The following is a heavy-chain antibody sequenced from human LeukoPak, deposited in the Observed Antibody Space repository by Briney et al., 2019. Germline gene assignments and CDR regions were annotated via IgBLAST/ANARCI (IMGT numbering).Heavy chain of an antibody. V-gene: IGHV1-2*02. J-gene: IGHJ5*02. D-gene: IGHD6-13*01. CDR1: GYTFTGYY. Sequence: GASVKVSCKASGYTFTGYYMHWVRQAPGQGLEWMGWINPNSGGTNYAQKFQGRVTMTRDTSISTAYMELSRLRSDDTAVYYCARDRGRIAAAGLDPWGQGTLVTVSS. CDR3: ARDRGRIAAAGLDP. CDR2: INPNSGGT.